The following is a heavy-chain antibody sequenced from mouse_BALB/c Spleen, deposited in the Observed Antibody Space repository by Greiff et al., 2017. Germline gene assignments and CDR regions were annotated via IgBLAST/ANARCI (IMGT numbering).Heavy chain of an antibody. CDR2: IYPGNSDT. Sequence: EVQLHQSGTVLARPGASVKMSCKASGYTFTSYWMPWVKQRPGQGLEWIGAIYPGNSDTSYNQKFKGKAKLTAVTSTSTAYMELSSLTKEDSAVYYWTREGIDYYGEYWGQGTTLTVSA. CDR3: TREGIDYYGEY. CDR1: GYTFTSYW. J-gene: IGHJ2*01. V-gene: IGHV1-5*01. D-gene: IGHD1-2*01.